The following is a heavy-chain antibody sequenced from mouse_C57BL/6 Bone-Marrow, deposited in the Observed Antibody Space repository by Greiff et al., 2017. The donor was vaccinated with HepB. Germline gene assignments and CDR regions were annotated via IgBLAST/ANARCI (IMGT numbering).Heavy chain of an antibody. CDR3: ARPGGSSRWYVEV. CDR2: IDPSDSYT. V-gene: IGHV1-69*01. J-gene: IGHJ1*03. D-gene: IGHD1-1*01. Sequence: QVQLQQPGAELVMPGASVKLSCKASGYTFTSYWMHWVKQRPGQGLEWIGEIDPSDSYTNYNQKFKGKSTLTVDKSSSTAYMQLSSLTSEDSAVYYCARPGGSSRWYVEVWGTGSTATVSS. CDR1: GYTFTSYW.